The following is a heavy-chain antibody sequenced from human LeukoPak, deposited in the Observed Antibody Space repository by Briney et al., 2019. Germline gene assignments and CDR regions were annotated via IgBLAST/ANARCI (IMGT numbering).Heavy chain of an antibody. D-gene: IGHD3-22*01. CDR3: ARDWRGITMIVVDNDAFDI. V-gene: IGHV1-46*01. Sequence: ASVKVSCKASGYTLTSYYMHWVRQAPGQGLEWMGIINPSGGSTSYAQKFQGRVTMTRDTSTSTVYMELSSLRSEDTAVYYCARDWRGITMIVVDNDAFDIWDQGTMVTVSS. J-gene: IGHJ3*02. CDR1: GYTLTSYY. CDR2: INPSGGST.